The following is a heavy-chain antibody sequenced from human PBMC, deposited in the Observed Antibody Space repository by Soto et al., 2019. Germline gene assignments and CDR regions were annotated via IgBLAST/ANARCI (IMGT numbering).Heavy chain of an antibody. V-gene: IGHV1-2*02. D-gene: IGHD6-6*01. CDR2: INPNSGGT. Sequence: ALVKVSCKASGYTFTGYYMHWVRQAPGQGLEWMGWINPNSGGTNYAQKFQGRVTMTRDTSISTAYMELSRLRSDDTAVYYCAALSIAARPSNWFDPWGQGTLVTVSS. J-gene: IGHJ5*02. CDR1: GYTFTGYY. CDR3: AALSIAARPSNWFDP.